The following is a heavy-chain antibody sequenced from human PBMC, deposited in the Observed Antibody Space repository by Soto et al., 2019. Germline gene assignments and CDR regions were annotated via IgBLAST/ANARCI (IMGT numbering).Heavy chain of an antibody. D-gene: IGHD6-13*01. CDR3: ARGKGSSRLGGIDV. CDR1: GYTFTGYY. Sequence: ASVKVSCKASGYTFTGYYMHWVRQAPGQGLEWMGWINPNSGGTNYAQKFQGRVTMTRDTSISTAYMELSRLRSDDTAVYYCARGKGSSRLGGIDVWGQGTTVTVYS. V-gene: IGHV1-2*02. CDR2: INPNSGGT. J-gene: IGHJ6*02.